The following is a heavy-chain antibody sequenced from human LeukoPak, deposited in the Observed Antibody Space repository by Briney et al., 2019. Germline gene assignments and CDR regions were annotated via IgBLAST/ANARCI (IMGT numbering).Heavy chain of an antibody. V-gene: IGHV4-4*07. CDR1: GGSISSYY. CDR2: IYTSGST. Sequence: PSETLSLTCTVSGGSISSYYWSWIRQPAGKGLEWIGRIYTSGSTNYNPSLKSRVTISADKSKNQFSLKLSSVTAADTAVYYCARASIAAADTVWFDPWGQGTLVTVSS. J-gene: IGHJ5*02. CDR3: ARASIAAADTVWFDP. D-gene: IGHD6-13*01.